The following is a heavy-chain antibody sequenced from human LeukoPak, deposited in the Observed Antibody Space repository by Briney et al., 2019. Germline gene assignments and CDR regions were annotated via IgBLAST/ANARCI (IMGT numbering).Heavy chain of an antibody. D-gene: IGHD3-10*01. CDR2: ISGYNGNT. CDR1: GYRFTSYG. CDR3: ARGEGSGSYGYHDY. J-gene: IGHJ4*02. V-gene: IGHV1-18*01. Sequence: ASVKVSCKTSGYRFTSYGISWVRQAPGQGLERMGWISGYNGNTNYADSRDFAQKYQARVTMTTDKSTSTAYMELRSLRSDDTAMYYCARGEGSGSYGYHDYWGQGTLVTVSS.